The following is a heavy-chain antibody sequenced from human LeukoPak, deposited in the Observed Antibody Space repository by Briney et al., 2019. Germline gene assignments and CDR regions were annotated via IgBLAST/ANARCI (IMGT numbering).Heavy chain of an antibody. CDR3: VRAQVQKDGETDFNYYYLDV. CDR2: IDWDGDD. CDR1: GFSLKTPKMC. V-gene: IGHV2-70*09. Sequence: SGPTLVNPTQTLTLTCTFSGFSLKTPKMCVAWIRQPPGKALEWLGHIDWDGDDFYRTSLQTRLAISKGASENQVLLTVTDVDAIDTGTYYCVRAQVQKDGETDFNYYYLDVWGEGTTVTVSS. D-gene: IGHD4-17*01. J-gene: IGHJ6*03.